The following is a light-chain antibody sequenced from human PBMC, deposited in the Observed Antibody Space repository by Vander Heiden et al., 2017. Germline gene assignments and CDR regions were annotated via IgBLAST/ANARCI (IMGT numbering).Light chain of an antibody. Sequence: DTTLTQSPAFMSATPGDKVHISCKASQDIDDDMNWYQQKPGEAAIFIIQEGTTLVPGIPTRSRGSGFGTDFTLTINDIESEDAAYDFCRQHDKFPRDTFGRGTKLGI. V-gene: IGKV5-2*01. CDR1: QDIDDD. CDR2: EGT. J-gene: IGKJ2*01. CDR3: RQHDKFPRDT.